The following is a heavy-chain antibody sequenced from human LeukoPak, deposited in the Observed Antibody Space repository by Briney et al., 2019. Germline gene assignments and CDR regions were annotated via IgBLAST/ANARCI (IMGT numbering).Heavy chain of an antibody. CDR3: ARGSNWGSYYFDY. J-gene: IGHJ4*02. Sequence: SETLSLTCTVSGGSISSSSYYWGWIRQPPGKGLEWIGSIYYSGSTYYNPSLKSRVTISVDTSKNQFSLKLSSVTAADTAVYYCARGSNWGSYYFDYWGQGTLVTVSS. D-gene: IGHD7-27*01. V-gene: IGHV4-39*07. CDR2: IYYSGST. CDR1: GGSISSSSYY.